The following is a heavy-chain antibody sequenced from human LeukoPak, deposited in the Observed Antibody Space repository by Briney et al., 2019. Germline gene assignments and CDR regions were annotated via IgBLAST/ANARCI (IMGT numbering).Heavy chain of an antibody. J-gene: IGHJ4*02. D-gene: IGHD1-1*01. CDR2: IYTSGST. Sequence: SETLSLTCTVSGGSISSYYWSWIRQPAGKGLEWIGRIYTSGSTNYNPSLKSRVTMSVDTSKNQFSLKLSSVTAADTAVYYCASFQLVEKYFDYWGQGILVTVSS. V-gene: IGHV4-4*07. CDR3: ASFQLVEKYFDY. CDR1: GGSISSYY.